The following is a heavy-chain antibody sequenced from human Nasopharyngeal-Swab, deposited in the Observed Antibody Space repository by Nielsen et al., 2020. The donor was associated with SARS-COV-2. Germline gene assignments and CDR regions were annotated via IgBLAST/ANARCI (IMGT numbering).Heavy chain of an antibody. Sequence: GGSLRLSCAASGFTFSTYAMSWVRQAPGEGLEWVSGISGSGDNTYYADSVKGRFTISRDNSKNTLELHMNSLRAEDTAVYYCAKGVPGIAAAGTGYFQHWGQGTLVTVSS. D-gene: IGHD6-13*01. CDR1: GFTFSTYA. V-gene: IGHV3-23*01. CDR2: ISGSGDNT. CDR3: AKGVPGIAAAGTGYFQH. J-gene: IGHJ1*01.